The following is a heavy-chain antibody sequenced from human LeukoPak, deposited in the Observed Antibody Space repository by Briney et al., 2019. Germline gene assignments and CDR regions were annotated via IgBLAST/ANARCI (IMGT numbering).Heavy chain of an antibody. J-gene: IGHJ4*02. CDR3: ARGPGGGYSDGPRLRRNFDY. D-gene: IGHD5-18*01. CDR2: INHSGST. Sequence: SETLSLTCAVYGGSFSGYYWSWIRQPPGKGLEWIGEINHSGSTNYNPSLKSRVTISVDTSKNQFSLKLSSVTAADTAVYYCARGPGGGYSDGPRLRRNFDYWGQGTLVTVSS. CDR1: GGSFSGYY. V-gene: IGHV4-34*01.